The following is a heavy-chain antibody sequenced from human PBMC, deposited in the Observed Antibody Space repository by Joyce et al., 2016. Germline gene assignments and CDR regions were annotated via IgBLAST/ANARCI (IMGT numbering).Heavy chain of an antibody. CDR2: VSPRDSDP. D-gene: IGHD2-2*02. CDR3: AGLRKPSYTTNGFYYYGMDV. J-gene: IGHJ6*02. V-gene: IGHV5-51*01. CDR1: GYNFITHW. Sequence: EVQLVQSGGEVRKPGESLKISCQTSGYNFITHWIAWVRQMPGKGLESVEIVSPRDSDPRYSPSVQGQVTISADRSTSTAFLEWSSLKASDTALYYCAGLRKPSYTTNGFYYYGMDVWGQGTTVTVSS.